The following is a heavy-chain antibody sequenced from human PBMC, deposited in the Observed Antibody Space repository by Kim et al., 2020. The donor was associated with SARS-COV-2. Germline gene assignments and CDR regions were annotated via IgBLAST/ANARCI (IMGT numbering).Heavy chain of an antibody. CDR2: INPSGGST. CDR3: ARDMAGETSYYYGSGIPKGWFDP. J-gene: IGHJ5*02. CDR1: GYTFTSYY. V-gene: IGHV1-46*01. D-gene: IGHD3-10*01. Sequence: ASVKVSCKASGYTFTSYYMHWVRQAPGQGLEWMGIINPSGGSTSYAQKFQGRVTMTRDTSTSTVYMELSSLRSEDTAVYYCARDMAGETSYYYGSGIPKGWFDPWGQGTLVSVSS.